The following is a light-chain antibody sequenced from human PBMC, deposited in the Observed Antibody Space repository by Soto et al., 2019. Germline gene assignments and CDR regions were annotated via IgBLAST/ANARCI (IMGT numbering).Light chain of an antibody. CDR1: QSVSSSY. J-gene: IGKJ1*01. V-gene: IGKV3-20*01. CDR2: GAS. CDR3: QQYGSSVT. Sequence: EIVLTQSPGILSLSPGERATLSCRASQSVSSSYLAWYQQEPGQAPRLLIYGASSRATGIPDRFSGSGSGTDFTLTISRLEAEDLAVYYCQQYGSSVTFGQGTKVDIK.